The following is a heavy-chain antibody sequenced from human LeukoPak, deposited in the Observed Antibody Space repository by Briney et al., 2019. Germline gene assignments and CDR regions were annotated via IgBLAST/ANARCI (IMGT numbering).Heavy chain of an antibody. Sequence: PGGSLRLSCAASGFTFSSYWMSWVRQAPGKGLEWVANIKQDGSEKYYVDSVKGRFTISRDNAKNSLYLQMNSLRAEDTAVYHCARDNSHDFWSGYLDYWGQGTLVTVSS. CDR1: GFTFSSYW. J-gene: IGHJ4*02. D-gene: IGHD3-3*01. CDR3: ARDNSHDFWSGYLDY. V-gene: IGHV3-7*01. CDR2: IKQDGSEK.